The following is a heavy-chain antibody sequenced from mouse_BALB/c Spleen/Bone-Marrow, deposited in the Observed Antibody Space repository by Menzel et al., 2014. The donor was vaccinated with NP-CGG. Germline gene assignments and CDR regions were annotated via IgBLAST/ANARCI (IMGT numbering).Heavy chain of an antibody. CDR3: ARGGISGDY. V-gene: IGHV1-80*01. CDR1: GYAFSVYW. CDR2: IYPGVGDT. Sequence: QVQLQQSGAELVRPGSSVQISCKASGYAFSVYWMNWVKQRPGQGLEWIGQIYPGVGDTNYNGKFKGRATRTADKSSNTAYMQLSSLTPEDSAVYFCARGGISGDYWGQGTTLTGSS. J-gene: IGHJ2*01.